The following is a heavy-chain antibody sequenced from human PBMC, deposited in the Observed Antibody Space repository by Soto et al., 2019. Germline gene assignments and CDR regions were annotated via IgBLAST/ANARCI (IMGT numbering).Heavy chain of an antibody. D-gene: IGHD1-26*01. V-gene: IGHV1-18*01. CDR1: GYTFTSYC. CDR2: ISAYNGNT. Sequence: VKFSCKASGYTFTSYCIIWVRHARGQGLEWMGWISAYNGNTNYAQKLQGRVTMTTDTSTSTAYMELRSLRSDDTAVYYCARDSGTTPSRLCDYWGQGTLVTVSS. J-gene: IGHJ4*02. CDR3: ARDSGTTPSRLCDY.